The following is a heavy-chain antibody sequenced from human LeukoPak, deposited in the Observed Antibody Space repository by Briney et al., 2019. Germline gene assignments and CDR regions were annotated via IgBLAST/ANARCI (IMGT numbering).Heavy chain of an antibody. J-gene: IGHJ4*02. Sequence: SETLSLTCTVSLDSTTSNFWSWVRQPPGKGLEWIGEIHRSGSPNYNPSLQSRVAISIDRSRNQIALELSSVTAADTAVYYCAREILGGFNPGAYWGQGTLVTVSS. CDR2: IHRSGSP. D-gene: IGHD1-14*01. CDR3: AREILGGFNPGAY. CDR1: LDSTTSNF. V-gene: IGHV4-4*02.